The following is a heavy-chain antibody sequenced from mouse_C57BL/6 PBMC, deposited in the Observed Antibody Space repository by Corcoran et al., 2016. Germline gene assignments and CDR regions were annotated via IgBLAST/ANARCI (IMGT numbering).Heavy chain of an antibody. Sequence: QVQLQQSGPELVKPGASVKISCKASGYSFTSYYIPWVKQRPGQGLEWIGWIYPGSGNTKYNEKFKGKATLTADTSSSTAYMQLSSLTSEDSAVYYCARRRLLNYFDYWGQGTTLTVSS. J-gene: IGHJ2*01. CDR1: GYSFTSYY. CDR3: ARRRLLNYFDY. D-gene: IGHD2-3*01. CDR2: IYPGSGNT. V-gene: IGHV1-66*01.